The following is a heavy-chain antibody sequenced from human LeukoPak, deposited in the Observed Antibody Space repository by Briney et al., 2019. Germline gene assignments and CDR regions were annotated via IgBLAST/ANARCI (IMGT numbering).Heavy chain of an antibody. J-gene: IGHJ6*03. CDR1: GGSISSGSYY. D-gene: IGHD2-21*02. V-gene: IGHV4-61*02. CDR2: IYTSGST. CDR3: ARANTAYCGGDCLYYYYYMDL. Sequence: SETLSLTCTVSGGSISSGSYYWSWIRQPAGKGLEWIGRIYTSGSTNYNPSLKSRVTISVDTSKNQFSLKLSSVTAADTAVYYCARANTAYCGGDCLYYYYYMDLWGKGTTVTISS.